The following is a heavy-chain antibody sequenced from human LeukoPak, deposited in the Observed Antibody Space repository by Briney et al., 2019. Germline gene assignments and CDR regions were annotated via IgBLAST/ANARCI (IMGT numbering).Heavy chain of an antibody. D-gene: IGHD2-8*01. CDR3: ARDVCPAYCSNGVWGSDAFDI. CDR1: GFTFSSYS. V-gene: IGHV3-21*01. Sequence: GGSLRLSCAASGFTFSSYSMNWVRQAPGTGLEWVSSISSNSRYIYYADSVKGRLTISRDNAKNSLYLQMNSLRAEDTAVYYCARDVCPAYCSNGVWGSDAFDIWGQGTMVSVSS. J-gene: IGHJ3*02. CDR2: ISSNSRYI.